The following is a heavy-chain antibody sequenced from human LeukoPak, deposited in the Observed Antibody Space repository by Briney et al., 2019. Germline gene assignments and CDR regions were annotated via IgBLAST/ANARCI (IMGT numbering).Heavy chain of an antibody. V-gene: IGHV1-46*01. Sequence: VKVSCKASGYAFTSYYMHWVRQAPGQGLEWMGIINPSGGSTSYAQKFQGRVTVTRDTSTSTVYMELSSLRSEDTAVYYCAREFIRAFDYWGQGTLVTVSS. CDR2: INPSGGST. CDR1: GYAFTSYY. J-gene: IGHJ4*02. D-gene: IGHD3-16*01. CDR3: AREFIRAFDY.